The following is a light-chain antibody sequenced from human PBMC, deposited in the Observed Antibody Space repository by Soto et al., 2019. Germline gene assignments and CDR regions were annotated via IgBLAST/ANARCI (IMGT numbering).Light chain of an antibody. CDR1: QNVNSN. CDR2: GAS. Sequence: EMVMTQSPATLSVSPGERATLSCRASQNVNSNLAWYQQKPGQAPRLLIYGASTRATGIPARFSGSGSGTEFTLTISSLQSEDFAVYYCQQYNEWTFTFRPGTKVDIX. J-gene: IGKJ3*01. V-gene: IGKV3-15*01. CDR3: QQYNEWTFT.